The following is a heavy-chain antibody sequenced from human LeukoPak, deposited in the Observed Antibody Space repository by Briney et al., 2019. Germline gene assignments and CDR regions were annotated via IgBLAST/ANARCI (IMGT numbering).Heavy chain of an antibody. V-gene: IGHV3-74*01. CDR1: GFTFSSYW. CDR3: AKCPLKWLVVPGRFDP. D-gene: IGHD6-19*01. J-gene: IGHJ5*02. CDR2: INSDGSST. Sequence: GGSLRLSCAASGFTFSSYWMHWVRQAPGKGLVWVSRINSDGSSTSYADSVKGRFTISRDNAKNTLYLQMNSLRAEDTAVYYCAKCPLKWLVVPGRFDPWGQGTLVTVSS.